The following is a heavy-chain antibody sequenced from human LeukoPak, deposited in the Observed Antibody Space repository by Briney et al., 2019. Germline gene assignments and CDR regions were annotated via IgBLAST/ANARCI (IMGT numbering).Heavy chain of an antibody. J-gene: IGHJ4*02. CDR1: GYSFTTYW. D-gene: IGHD1-26*01. CDR2: ISPDDSEI. Sequence: GASLKISCKGSGYSFTTYWIDWVRQMPGRGLEWMGIISPDDSEIRYSPSFRGQVTISADKSTSTAYLQWSRLKASDTAIYYCARHEGSGSYYSYWGQGTLVTVSS. V-gene: IGHV5-51*01. CDR3: ARHEGSGSYYSY.